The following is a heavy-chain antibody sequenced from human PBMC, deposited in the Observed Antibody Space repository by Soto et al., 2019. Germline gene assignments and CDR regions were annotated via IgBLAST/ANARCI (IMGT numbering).Heavy chain of an antibody. Sequence: EVHLVESGGGLVQPGGSLRLSCTASGFTFGNHWMSWVRQAPGKGFEWVANLNQDGSGKFYVDSVRGRFTISRDNAKNSVHLQMDSLGAEDTAVYFCVRDHLGLLDYWGQGTLVTVSS. CDR2: LNQDGSGK. D-gene: IGHD3-10*01. CDR3: VRDHLGLLDY. CDR1: GFTFGNHW. V-gene: IGHV3-7*01. J-gene: IGHJ4*02.